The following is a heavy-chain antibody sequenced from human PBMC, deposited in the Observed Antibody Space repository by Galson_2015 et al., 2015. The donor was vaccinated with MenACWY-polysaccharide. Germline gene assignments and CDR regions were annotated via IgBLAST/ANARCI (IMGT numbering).Heavy chain of an antibody. CDR3: ARDNVPIYYGSGSYQDRDDY. CDR2: INPNSGGT. CDR1: GYTFTGYY. V-gene: IGHV1-2*02. D-gene: IGHD3-10*01. Sequence: SVKVSCKASGYTFTGYYMHWVRQAPGQGLEWMGWINPNSGGTNYAQKFQGRVTMTRDTSISTAYMELSRLRSDDTAVYYCARDNVPIYYGSGSYQDRDDYWGQGTLVTVSS. J-gene: IGHJ4*02.